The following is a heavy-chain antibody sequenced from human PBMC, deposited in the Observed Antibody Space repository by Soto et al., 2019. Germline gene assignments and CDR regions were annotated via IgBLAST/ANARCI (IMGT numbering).Heavy chain of an antibody. Sequence: QVQLQESGPGLVKPSQTLSLPCTVSGGSISSGGYYWSWIRQHPGKGLEWIGYIYYSGSTYYNPSLKSRVTISVDTSKNQFSLKLSSVTAADTAVYYCARGITMVRGVIFSPYFDYWGQGTLVTVSS. CDR1: GGSISSGGYY. J-gene: IGHJ4*02. D-gene: IGHD3-10*01. CDR3: ARGITMVRGVIFSPYFDY. V-gene: IGHV4-31*03. CDR2: IYYSGST.